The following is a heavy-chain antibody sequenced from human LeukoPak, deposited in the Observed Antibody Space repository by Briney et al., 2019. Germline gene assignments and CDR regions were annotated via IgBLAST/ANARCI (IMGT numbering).Heavy chain of an antibody. V-gene: IGHV1-18*01. CDR2: INGYSGNT. Sequence: ASVKVSCKASGYIFTSYGISWVRQAPAQGLEWMGWINGYSGNTKYAHKLQGRLTMPTDTSTSTSYMELRSLRSDDTAVYYCARYCSGGSCYLPLGFFDLWGRGTLVTVSS. J-gene: IGHJ2*01. CDR3: ARYCSGGSCYLPLGFFDL. D-gene: IGHD2-15*01. CDR1: GYIFTSYG.